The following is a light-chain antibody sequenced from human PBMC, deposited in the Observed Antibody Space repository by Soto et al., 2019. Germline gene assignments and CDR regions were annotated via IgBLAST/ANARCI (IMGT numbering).Light chain of an antibody. Sequence: QSALTQPASVSGSPGQSITISCTGTSSDVGGYNYVSWYQQHPGKAPKLMIYEVSNRPSGVSNRFSGSKSGNTASLTISGLQAGDEADYYCSSYTSSSTFFFGTGTKVTVL. CDR1: SSDVGGYNY. CDR3: SSYTSSSTFF. V-gene: IGLV2-14*01. J-gene: IGLJ1*01. CDR2: EVS.